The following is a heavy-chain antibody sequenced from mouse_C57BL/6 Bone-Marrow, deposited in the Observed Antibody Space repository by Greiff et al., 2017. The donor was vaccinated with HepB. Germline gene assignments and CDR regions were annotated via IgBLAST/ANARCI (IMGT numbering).Heavy chain of an antibody. CDR2: SRNKANDYTT. Sequence: EVKVVESGGGLVQPGRSLRLSCATSGFTFSDFYMEWVRQAPGKGLEWIAASRNKANDYTTEYSASVKGRFIVSRDTSQSILYLQMNALRAEDNAIYYCARDANYGNDYAMDYWGQGTSVTVSS. V-gene: IGHV7-1*01. CDR1: GFTFSDFY. D-gene: IGHD2-1*01. J-gene: IGHJ4*01. CDR3: ARDANYGNDYAMDY.